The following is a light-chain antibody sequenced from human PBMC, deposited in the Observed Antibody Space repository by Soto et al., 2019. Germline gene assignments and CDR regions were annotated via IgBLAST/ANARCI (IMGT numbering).Light chain of an antibody. V-gene: IGKV1-5*03. Sequence: DIQMTQSPSTLSASVGDRVTITCRASQSISSWLAWYQQKPGQAPKLLIYKASILQSGVPSRFSGSGSGTEFTLAISSLQTDDSATYYCQQYNDNWTFGQGTKVEIK. CDR1: QSISSW. CDR3: QQYNDNWT. J-gene: IGKJ1*01. CDR2: KAS.